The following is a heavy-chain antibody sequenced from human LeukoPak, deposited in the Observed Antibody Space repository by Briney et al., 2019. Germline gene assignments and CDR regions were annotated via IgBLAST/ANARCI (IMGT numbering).Heavy chain of an antibody. V-gene: IGHV4-4*07. CDR2: IYTSGST. J-gene: IGHJ4*02. CDR1: GGSISSYY. D-gene: IGHD4-11*01. Sequence: SETLSLTCTVSGGSISSYYWSWIRQPPGKGLEWIGRIYTSGSTNYNPSLKSRVTMSVDTSKNQFSLKLSSVTAADTAVYYCARDGLDSNYYFDYWGQGTLVTVSS. CDR3: ARDGLDSNYYFDY.